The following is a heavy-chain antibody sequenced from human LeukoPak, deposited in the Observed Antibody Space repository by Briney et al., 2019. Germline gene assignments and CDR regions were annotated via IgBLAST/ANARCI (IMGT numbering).Heavy chain of an antibody. CDR2: INWKTGNG. V-gene: IGHV3-9*01. D-gene: IGHD5-24*01. CDR3: TRRAARWQFDL. Sequence: GGSLRLSCAVSGFNFDDYAMHWVRHAPGRGLEWVSGINWKTGNGIYADSVKGRFTISRDNAKNSLYLQMSSLKAEDTALYYCTRRAARWQFDLWGRGTLLTVSS. CDR1: GFNFDDYA. J-gene: IGHJ2*01.